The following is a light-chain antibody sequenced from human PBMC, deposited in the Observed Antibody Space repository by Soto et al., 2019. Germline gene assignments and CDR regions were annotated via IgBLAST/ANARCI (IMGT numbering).Light chain of an antibody. V-gene: IGKV1-5*03. CDR1: QTISSW. J-gene: IGKJ1*01. CDR3: QHYNSYSEA. Sequence: DIQMTQSPSTLSGSVGDRVTITCPASQTISSWLAWYQQKPGKAPKLLIYKASTLKSGVPSRFSGSGTGTEFTLTISSLQPDDFATYYCQHYNSYSEAFGQGTKVAIK. CDR2: KAS.